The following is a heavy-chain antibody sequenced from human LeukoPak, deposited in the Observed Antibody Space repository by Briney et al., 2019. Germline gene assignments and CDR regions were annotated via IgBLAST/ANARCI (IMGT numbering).Heavy chain of an antibody. CDR2: IYTSGST. D-gene: IGHD3-22*01. CDR1: GGSISSYY. Sequence: PSETLSLTCTVSGGSISSYYWSWIRQPPGKGLEWTGYIYTSGSTNYNPSLKSRVTISVDTSKNQFSLKLSSVTAADTAVYYCARQPNYYDSTGSNYYYMDVWGKGTTVTVSS. J-gene: IGHJ6*03. CDR3: ARQPNYYDSTGSNYYYMDV. V-gene: IGHV4-4*09.